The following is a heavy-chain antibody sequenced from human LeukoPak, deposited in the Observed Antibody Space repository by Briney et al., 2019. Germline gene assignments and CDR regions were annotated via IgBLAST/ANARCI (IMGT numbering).Heavy chain of an antibody. CDR1: GGSISTYY. Sequence: PSETLSLTCTVSGGSISTYYWSWIRQPPGKGLEWIGYIYYSGSTNYNPSLKSRVTISVDTSKNQFPLKLSSVTAADTAVYYCARRMDDAFDIWGQGTMVTVSS. CDR3: ARRMDDAFDI. D-gene: IGHD2-8*01. CDR2: IYYSGST. J-gene: IGHJ3*02. V-gene: IGHV4-59*01.